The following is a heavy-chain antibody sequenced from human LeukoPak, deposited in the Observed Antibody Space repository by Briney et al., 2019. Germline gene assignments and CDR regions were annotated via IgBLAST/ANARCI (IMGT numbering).Heavy chain of an antibody. CDR3: ARSEEDWFDP. D-gene: IGHD1-14*01. J-gene: IGHJ5*02. CDR1: GGSISDYY. V-gene: IGHV4-4*07. CDR2: IYTTGST. Sequence: PSETLSLTCTVSGGSISDYYWSWIRQPAGKGLEWIGRIYTTGSTDYNPSLKSRVTMSVDTSKNQFSLKLSSVTAADTAVYYCARSEEDWFDPWGQGTLVTVSS.